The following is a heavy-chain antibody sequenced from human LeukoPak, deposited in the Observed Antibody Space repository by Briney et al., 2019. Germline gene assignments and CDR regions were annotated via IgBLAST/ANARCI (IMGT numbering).Heavy chain of an antibody. D-gene: IGHD3-3*01. J-gene: IGHJ4*02. CDR1: GGSISSGGYS. CDR3: ASNRYDFWASFDY. CDR2: IYHSGST. Sequence: PSQTLSLTCTVSGGSISSGGYSWSWIRQPPGTGLEWIGYIYHSGSTYYNPSHKSRVTISVDRSKNQFSLKLSSVTAADTAVYYCASNRYDFWASFDYWGQGTLVTVSS. V-gene: IGHV4-30-2*01.